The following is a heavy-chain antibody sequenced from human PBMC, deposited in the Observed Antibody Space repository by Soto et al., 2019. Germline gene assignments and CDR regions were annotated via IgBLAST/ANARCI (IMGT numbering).Heavy chain of an antibody. CDR1: GGPFSSHT. Sequence: QDQLVQSGAEVKKPGSSVKVSCKAFGGPFSSHTFSWVRQAPGQGLEWMGRIIPALGTTTYAQKFQGRVTITADESVTTVSMELNSLRTEDTAVYYCARPDFGDYWYFDLWGRCTLVTVSS. D-gene: IGHD4-17*01. J-gene: IGHJ2*01. CDR2: IIPALGTT. CDR3: ARPDFGDYWYFDL. V-gene: IGHV1-69*08.